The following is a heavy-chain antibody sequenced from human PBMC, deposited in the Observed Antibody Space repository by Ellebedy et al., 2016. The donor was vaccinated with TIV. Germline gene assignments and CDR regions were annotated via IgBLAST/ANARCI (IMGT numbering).Heavy chain of an antibody. J-gene: IGHJ4*02. Sequence: GGSLRLSXAASGFTFSSYGMHWVRQAPGKGLEWVAVISYDGSNKYYADSVKGRFTISRDNSKNTLYLQMNSLRAEDTAVYYCAKGRIQLWFEGGDDYWGQGTLVTVSS. CDR3: AKGRIQLWFEGGDDY. V-gene: IGHV3-30*18. CDR2: ISYDGSNK. D-gene: IGHD5-18*01. CDR1: GFTFSSYG.